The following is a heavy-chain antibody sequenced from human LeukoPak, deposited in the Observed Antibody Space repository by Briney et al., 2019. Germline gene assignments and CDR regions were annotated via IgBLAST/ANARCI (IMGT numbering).Heavy chain of an antibody. D-gene: IGHD3-10*01. V-gene: IGHV4-59*12. CDR2: IYYSGTT. J-gene: IGHJ5*02. CDR1: GGSITSGC. CDR3: ARVYGSGSYYKNWFDP. Sequence: SETLSLTCTVSGGSITSGCWSWIRQPPGKGLEWIGCIYYSGTTNHNPSLKSRVIISLDTSKSQFSLKLSSVTAADTAVYYCARVYGSGSYYKNWFDPWGQGTLVTVSS.